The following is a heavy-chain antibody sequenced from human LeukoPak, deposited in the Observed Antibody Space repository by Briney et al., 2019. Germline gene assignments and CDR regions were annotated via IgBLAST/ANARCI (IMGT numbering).Heavy chain of an antibody. Sequence: SETLSLTCTVSGGSISSYYWSWIRQPPGKGLEWIGYIYYSGSSNYNPSLKSRVTISVDTSKNQFSLKLSSVTAADTAVYYCARAVGTDQLLWFGELYGWPHFDYWGQGTLVTVSS. CDR2: IYYSGSS. CDR3: ARAVGTDQLLWFGELYGWPHFDY. D-gene: IGHD3-10*01. V-gene: IGHV4-59*08. J-gene: IGHJ4*02. CDR1: GGSISSYY.